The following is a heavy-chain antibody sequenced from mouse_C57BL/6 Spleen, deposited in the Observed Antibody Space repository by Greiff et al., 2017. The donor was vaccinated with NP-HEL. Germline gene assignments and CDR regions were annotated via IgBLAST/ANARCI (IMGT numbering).Heavy chain of an antibody. V-gene: IGHV1-15*01. CDR3: TVRDY. J-gene: IGHJ4*01. CDR1: GYTFTDYE. CDR2: IDPETGGT. Sequence: VQGVESGAELVRPGASVTLSCKASGYTFTDYEMHWVKQTPVHGLEWIGAIDPETGGTAYNQKFKGKAILTADKSSSTAYMELRSLTSEDSAVYYCTVRDYWGQGTSVTVSS.